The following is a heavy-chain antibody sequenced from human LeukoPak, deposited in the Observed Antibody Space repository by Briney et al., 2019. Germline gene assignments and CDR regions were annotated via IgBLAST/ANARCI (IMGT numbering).Heavy chain of an antibody. J-gene: IGHJ4*02. Sequence: SVKVSCKASGGTFSSYAISWVRQAPGQGLEWMGGIIPIFGTANYAQKFQGRVTITADESTSTAYMELSSLRSEDTAVYYCAESGEPGVGATFDYWGQGTLVTVSS. CDR2: IIPIFGTA. D-gene: IGHD1-26*01. CDR3: AESGEPGVGATFDY. CDR1: GGTFSSYA. V-gene: IGHV1-69*01.